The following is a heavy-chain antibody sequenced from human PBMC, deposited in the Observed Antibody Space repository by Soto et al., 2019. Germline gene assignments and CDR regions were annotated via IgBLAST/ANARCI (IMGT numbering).Heavy chain of an antibody. CDR1: GFTFSSYG. J-gene: IGHJ4*02. D-gene: IGHD6-13*01. CDR2: IWYDGSNK. Sequence: QVQLVESGGGVVQPGRSLRLSCAASGFTFSSYGMHWVRQAPGKGLEWVAVIWYDGSNKYYADSVKGRFTISRENSKNTLILQMHCLRAEDTAVYYCAGWGVAAGDYWGQGTLVTVSS. V-gene: IGHV3-33*01. CDR3: AGWGVAAGDY.